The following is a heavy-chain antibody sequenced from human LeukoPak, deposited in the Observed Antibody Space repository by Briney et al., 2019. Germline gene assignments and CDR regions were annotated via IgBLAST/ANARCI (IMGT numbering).Heavy chain of an antibody. CDR2: IRHDGSNK. V-gene: IGHV3-30*02. CDR3: AKVVSRNYHLMLDP. J-gene: IGHJ5*02. CDR1: GFNFSSYG. Sequence: PGGSLRLSCAASGFNFSSYGMHWFRQAPGKGLEGLAFIRHDGSNKYYADSVKCRFTISRDNSKNALYLQMNSLRAEDTAVYYCAKVVSRNYHLMLDPWGQGTLVTVSS. D-gene: IGHD4-11*01.